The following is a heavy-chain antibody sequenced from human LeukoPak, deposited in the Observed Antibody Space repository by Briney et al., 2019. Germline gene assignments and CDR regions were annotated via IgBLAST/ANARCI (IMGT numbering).Heavy chain of an antibody. CDR3: AREFPLNYYDSRALGAFDI. D-gene: IGHD3-22*01. Sequence: PGRSLRLSCAASGFTFSSYAMHWVRQALGKGLEWVAVISYDGSNKYYADSVKGRFTISRDNSKNTLYLQMNSLRAEDTAVYYCAREFPLNYYDSRALGAFDIWGQGTMVTVSS. J-gene: IGHJ3*02. V-gene: IGHV3-30-3*01. CDR1: GFTFSSYA. CDR2: ISYDGSNK.